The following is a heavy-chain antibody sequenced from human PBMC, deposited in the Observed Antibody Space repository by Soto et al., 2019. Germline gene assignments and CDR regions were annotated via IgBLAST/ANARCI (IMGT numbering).Heavy chain of an antibody. J-gene: IGHJ5*02. V-gene: IGHV4-59*08. D-gene: IGHD6-13*01. CDR2: IYYSGST. Sequence: QVQLQESGPGLVKPSETLSLTCTVSGGSISSYYWSWSRQPPGTGLEWIGYIYYSGSTNYNPSLKSRVTISVDTSKNQFSLKLSSVTAADTAVYYCARAKAPLYSSSWYWFDPWGQGTLVTVSS. CDR3: ARAKAPLYSSSWYWFDP. CDR1: GGSISSYY.